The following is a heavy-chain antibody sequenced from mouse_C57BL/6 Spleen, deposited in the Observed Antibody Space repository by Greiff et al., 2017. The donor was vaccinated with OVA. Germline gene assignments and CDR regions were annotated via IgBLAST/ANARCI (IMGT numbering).Heavy chain of an antibody. J-gene: IGHJ4*01. V-gene: IGHV2-2*01. D-gene: IGHD1-1*01. Sequence: QVQLKESGPGLVQPSQSLSITCTVSGFSLTGYGVHWVRQSPGKGLEWLGVIWSGGSTDYNAAFISRLSISKDNSKSQVFFKMNSLQADDTAIYYCARGIYYYGSSYDYYAMDYWGQGTSVTVSS. CDR2: IWSGGST. CDR3: ARGIYYYGSSYDYYAMDY. CDR1: GFSLTGYG.